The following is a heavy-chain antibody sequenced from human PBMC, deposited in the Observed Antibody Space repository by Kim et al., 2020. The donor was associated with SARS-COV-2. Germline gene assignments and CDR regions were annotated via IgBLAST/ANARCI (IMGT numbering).Heavy chain of an antibody. Sequence: NPSLKSRVTISVDTSKNQFSLKLSSVTAADTAVYYCAGPYYYDSSYAFDIWGQGTMVTVSS. D-gene: IGHD3-22*01. J-gene: IGHJ3*02. CDR3: AGPYYYDSSYAFDI. V-gene: IGHV4-34*01.